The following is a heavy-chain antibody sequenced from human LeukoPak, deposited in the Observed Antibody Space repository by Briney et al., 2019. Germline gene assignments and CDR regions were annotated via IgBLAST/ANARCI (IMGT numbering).Heavy chain of an antibody. CDR3: ARDANNYGDITGFDP. CDR2: IKQDGSEK. J-gene: IGHJ5*02. D-gene: IGHD4-17*01. V-gene: IGHV3-7*01. Sequence: GGSLRLSCAASGFTFSSYWMSWVRQAPGKGLEWVANIKQDGSEKYYVDSVKGRFTISRDNAKNSLYLQMNSLRAEDTAVYYCARDANNYGDITGFDPWGQGTLVTVSS. CDR1: GFTFSSYW.